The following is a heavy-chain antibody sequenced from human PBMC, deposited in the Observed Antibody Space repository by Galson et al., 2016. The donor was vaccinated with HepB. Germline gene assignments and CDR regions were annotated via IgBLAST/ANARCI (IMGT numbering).Heavy chain of an antibody. CDR1: GFTFRNYA. V-gene: IGHV3-23*01. J-gene: IGHJ4*02. CDR2: IDGPTPNT. Sequence: SLRLSCAASGFTFRNYALSWVRRAPGKGLEWVSHIDGPTPNTHYADSVRGRFSIYRDNSRDTLYLQMDSLTAEDSAIYYCTTWLSHHFVYWGQGTRVTVS. CDR3: TTWLSHHFVY. D-gene: IGHD6-19*01.